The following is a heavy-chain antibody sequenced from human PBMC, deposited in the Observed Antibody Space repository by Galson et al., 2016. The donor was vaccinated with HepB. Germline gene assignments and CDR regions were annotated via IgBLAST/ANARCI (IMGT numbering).Heavy chain of an antibody. D-gene: IGHD2-15*01. Sequence: TLSLTCNVSGGSISSRGYYWSWIRQHPGKGLEWIGYIYYSGGTYYNPSLQSRLTISLDTSKNHFSLKLDSVTAADTAVYYCAGYEVVSFDYWGQGTLVTVSS. CDR2: IYYSGGT. CDR3: AGYEVVSFDY. CDR1: GGSISSRGYY. V-gene: IGHV4-31*03. J-gene: IGHJ4*01.